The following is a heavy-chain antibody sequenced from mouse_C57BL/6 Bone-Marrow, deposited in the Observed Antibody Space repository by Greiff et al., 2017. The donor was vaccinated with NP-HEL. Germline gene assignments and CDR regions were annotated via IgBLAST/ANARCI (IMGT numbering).Heavy chain of an antibody. CDR1: GYTFTSYW. CDR2: IHPNSGST. CDR3: ARSLLTTVVATEAMDY. J-gene: IGHJ4*01. V-gene: IGHV1-64*01. Sequence: QVQLQQPGAELVKPGASVKLSCKASGYTFTSYWMHWVKQRPGQGLEWIGMIHPNSGSTNYNEKFKSKATLTVDKSSSTAYMQLSSLTSEDSAVYYCARSLLTTVVATEAMDYWGQGTSVTVSS. D-gene: IGHD1-1*01.